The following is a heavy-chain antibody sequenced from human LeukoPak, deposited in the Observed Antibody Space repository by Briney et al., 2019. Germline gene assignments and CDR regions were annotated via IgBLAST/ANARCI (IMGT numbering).Heavy chain of an antibody. J-gene: IGHJ6*02. V-gene: IGHV4-30-2*01. CDR3: ARARDYYDSSGTYYYYGMDV. D-gene: IGHD3-22*01. CDR2: IYHSGST. CDR1: GGSISSGGYY. Sequence: SETLSLTCTVSGGSISSGGYYWSWIRQPPGKGLEWIGYIYHSGSTYYNPSLKSRVTISVDASKNQFSLKLSSVTAADTAVYYCARARDYYDSSGTYYYYGMDVWGQGTTVTVSS.